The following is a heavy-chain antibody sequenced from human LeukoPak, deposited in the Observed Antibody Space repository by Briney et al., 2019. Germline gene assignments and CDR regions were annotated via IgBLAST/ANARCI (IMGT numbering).Heavy chain of an antibody. Sequence: GGSLRLSCAAPGFTFSNYTMNWVRQAPGKGVEWVSSISSTSSYIYYADSVKGRFTISRDNAKNSLYLQMNILRADDTAVYYCASYPAVAGIQTNWFDPWGQGTLVTVSS. CDR2: ISSTSSYI. CDR3: ASYPAVAGIQTNWFDP. CDR1: GFTFSNYT. J-gene: IGHJ5*02. D-gene: IGHD6-19*01. V-gene: IGHV3-21*01.